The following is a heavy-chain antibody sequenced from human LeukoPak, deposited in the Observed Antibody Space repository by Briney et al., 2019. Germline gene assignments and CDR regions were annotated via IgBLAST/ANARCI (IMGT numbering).Heavy chain of an antibody. CDR3: AKGDDILTGWMDY. CDR2: ISGSGGST. V-gene: IGHV3-23*01. J-gene: IGHJ4*02. CDR1: GFTFSSYA. Sequence: GGSLRLSCAASGFTFSSYAMSWVRQAPGKGLEWVSAISGSGGSTYYADSVKGRFTISRDNSKNTVYLQMNSLRAEDTAVYYCAKGDDILTGWMDYWGQGTLVTVSS. D-gene: IGHD3-9*01.